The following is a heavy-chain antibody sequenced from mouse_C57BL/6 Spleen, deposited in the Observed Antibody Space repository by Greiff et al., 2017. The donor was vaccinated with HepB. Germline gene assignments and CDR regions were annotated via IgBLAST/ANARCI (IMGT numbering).Heavy chain of an antibody. D-gene: IGHD2-4*01. CDR2: IDPSDSET. CDR1: GYTFTSYW. CDR3: ARSRDYRGFAY. V-gene: IGHV1-52*01. J-gene: IGHJ3*01. Sequence: QVQLQQPGAELVRPGSSVKLSCKASGYTFTSYWMHWVKQRPIQGLEWIGNIDPSDSETRYNQKFKDKATLTVDKSSSTAYMQLSSLTSEDSAVYYCARSRDYRGFAYWGQGTLVTVSA.